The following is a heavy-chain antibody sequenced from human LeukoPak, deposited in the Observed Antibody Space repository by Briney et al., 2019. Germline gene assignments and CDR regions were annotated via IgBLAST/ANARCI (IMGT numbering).Heavy chain of an antibody. D-gene: IGHD1-26*01. Sequence: SETLSLTCAVSGGSISSNNWWGWVRQPPGKGLEWIGEIYHSGSPNYNPSLKSRVTISVDKSRNHFSLNLSSVTAADTAVYYCARGLSGSFYGSLDYWGQGTLDTVSS. CDR3: ARGLSGSFYGSLDY. CDR1: GGSISSNNW. V-gene: IGHV4-4*02. CDR2: IYHSGSP. J-gene: IGHJ4*02.